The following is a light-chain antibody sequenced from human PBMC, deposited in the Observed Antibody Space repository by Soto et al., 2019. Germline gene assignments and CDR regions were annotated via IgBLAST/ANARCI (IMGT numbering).Light chain of an antibody. J-gene: IGLJ1*01. CDR1: SSDVGGYNY. CDR2: DVS. CDR3: CSYAGRPYV. Sequence: QSALTQPRSVSASPGQSVAISCTGTSSDVGGYNYVSWYQQHPGKAPKLMIYDVSKRPSGVPDRFSGSKSGNTASLTISGLQAEDEADYYCCSYAGRPYVFGTGTKVTVL. V-gene: IGLV2-11*01.